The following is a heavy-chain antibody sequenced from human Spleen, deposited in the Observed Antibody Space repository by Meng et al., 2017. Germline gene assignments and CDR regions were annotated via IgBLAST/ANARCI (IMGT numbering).Heavy chain of an antibody. D-gene: IGHD6-13*01. J-gene: IGHJ4*02. Sequence: ASVKVSCKAPGGIFSNSVVGWVRQAPGQGLEWMGRINPISDDTHYAQKFHDRVTMTSDTSISTAYMELSRLRSDDTAVYYCVRDEDISAAGYLFGDYWGQGTLVTVSS. CDR1: GGIFSNSV. CDR3: VRDEDISAAGYLFGDY. V-gene: IGHV1-2*06. CDR2: INPISDDT.